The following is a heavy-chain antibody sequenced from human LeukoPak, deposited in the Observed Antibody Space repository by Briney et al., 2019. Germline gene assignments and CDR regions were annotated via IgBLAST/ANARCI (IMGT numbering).Heavy chain of an antibody. Sequence: DSVKGRFTISRDSAKNSLYLQMNSLRAEDTALYYCARAYYYDNGAYYYAFSVYWGQGTLVTVSS. CDR3: ARAYYYDNGAYYYAFSVY. D-gene: IGHD3-22*01. V-gene: IGHV3-20*03. J-gene: IGHJ4*02.